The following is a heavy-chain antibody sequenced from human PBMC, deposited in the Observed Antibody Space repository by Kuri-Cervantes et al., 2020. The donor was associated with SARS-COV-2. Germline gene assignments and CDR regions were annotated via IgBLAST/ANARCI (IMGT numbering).Heavy chain of an antibody. CDR2: IYESGDT. V-gene: IGHV4-39*01. Sequence: SETLSLTCTVSGASISSSTYYWGWIRQSPGKGLEWLGSIYESGDTYYSSSLKSRLRLSVDTSKDQFSLKLSSVTAADTAVYYCRGYSTSSYYYYGMDVWGHGTTVTVSS. D-gene: IGHD6-6*01. CDR3: RGYSTSSYYYYGMDV. J-gene: IGHJ6*02. CDR1: GASISSSTYY.